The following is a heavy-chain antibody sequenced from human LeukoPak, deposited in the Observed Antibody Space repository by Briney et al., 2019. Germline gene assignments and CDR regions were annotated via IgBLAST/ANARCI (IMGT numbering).Heavy chain of an antibody. V-gene: IGHV6-1*01. CDR1: GDSVSGGSAG. CDR2: IYYRSKWYS. D-gene: IGHD3-10*01. Sequence: ESGPGLVKPSQTLSLTCAISGDSVSGGSAGWNWIRQSPSRGLEWLGRIYYRSKWYSDYAISVKSRITINPDTSRSQFSLQLNSVTHDDTAVYYCTGGGLVRGSLHWFDPWGQGTLVTVSS. J-gene: IGHJ5*02. CDR3: TGGGLVRGSLHWFDP.